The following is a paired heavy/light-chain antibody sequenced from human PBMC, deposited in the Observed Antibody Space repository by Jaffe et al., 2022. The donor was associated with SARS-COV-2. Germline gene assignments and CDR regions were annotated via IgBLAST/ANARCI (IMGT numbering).Light chain of an antibody. CDR2: LGS. Sequence: DIVMTQSPLSLPVTPGEPASISCRSSQSLLHSNGYTYLDWYLQKPGQSPQLLIYLGSNRASGVPDRFSGSGSGTDFTLKISRVEAEDVGLYYCMQALQTPYTFGQGTKLEIK. CDR1: QSLLHSNGYTY. J-gene: IGKJ2*01. V-gene: IGKV2-28*01. CDR3: MQALQTPYT.
Heavy chain of an antibody. CDR2: IYTSEGA. J-gene: IGHJ2*01. V-gene: IGHV4-61*02. CDR3: ARENDSRGYRYWYFDL. CDR1: GGSISSGRYY. Sequence: QVQLQESGPGLVKPSQTLSLTCTVSGGSISSGRYYWTWIRQPAGKGLEWIGRIYTSEGASYNPSLKSRVTISVDTSKSQFSLKLSSVTAADTAVYYCARENDSRGYRYWYFDLWGRGTLVTVSS. D-gene: IGHD3-22*01.